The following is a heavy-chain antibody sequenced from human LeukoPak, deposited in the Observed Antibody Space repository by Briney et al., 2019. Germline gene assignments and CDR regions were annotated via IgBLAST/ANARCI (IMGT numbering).Heavy chain of an antibody. J-gene: IGHJ4*02. CDR1: GFTFSSYA. D-gene: IGHD1-26*01. CDR3: GKGGSDYDDHGYSFDY. V-gene: IGHV3-23*01. Sequence: PGGSLRLPCAASGFTFSSYAMSWVRQAPGKGLEWVSAISSSGGNTYYADSVKGRFTISRDNSKNTLYLQMNSLRAEDTAVYYCGKGGSDYDDHGYSFDYWGQGALVTVSS. CDR2: ISSSGGNT.